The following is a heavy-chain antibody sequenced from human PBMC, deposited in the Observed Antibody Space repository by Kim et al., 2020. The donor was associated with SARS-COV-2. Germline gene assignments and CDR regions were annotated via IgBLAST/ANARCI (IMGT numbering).Heavy chain of an antibody. V-gene: IGHV3-23*01. CDR3: AKKGIAAAGPFDI. J-gene: IGHJ3*02. Sequence: YADSVKGRFTISRDNSKNTLYLQMNSLRAEDTAVYYCAKKGIAAAGPFDIWGQGTMVTVSS. D-gene: IGHD6-13*01.